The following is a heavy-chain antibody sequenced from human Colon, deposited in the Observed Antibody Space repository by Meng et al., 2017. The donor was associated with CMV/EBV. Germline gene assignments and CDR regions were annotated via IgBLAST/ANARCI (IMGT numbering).Heavy chain of an antibody. J-gene: IGHJ6*02. D-gene: IGHD2-2*01. V-gene: IGHV3-11*04. Sequence: GESLKISCVASGFSFSDYYMSWICQAPGKGLEWISYISSSGSTTKYADSVKGRITISRDNAQNSVYLQMNSLRAEDTAVYYCARGSTGFYYGMDVWGQGTTVTVSS. CDR2: ISSSGSTT. CDR1: GFSFSDYY. CDR3: ARGSTGFYYGMDV.